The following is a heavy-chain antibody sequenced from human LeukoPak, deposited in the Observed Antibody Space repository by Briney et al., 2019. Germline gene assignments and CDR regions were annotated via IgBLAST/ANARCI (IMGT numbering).Heavy chain of an antibody. CDR3: AKDRSSRLPYYYYYGMDV. V-gene: IGHV3-30*18. Sequence: QPGRSLRLSCAASGFTFSSYGMHWVRQAPGKGLEWVAVISYDGSNKYYADSVKGRFTISRDNSKNTLYLQMNSLRAEDTAVYYCAKDRSSRLPYYYYYGMDVWGQGTTVTVSS. D-gene: IGHD5-12*01. CDR2: ISYDGSNK. J-gene: IGHJ6*02. CDR1: GFTFSSYG.